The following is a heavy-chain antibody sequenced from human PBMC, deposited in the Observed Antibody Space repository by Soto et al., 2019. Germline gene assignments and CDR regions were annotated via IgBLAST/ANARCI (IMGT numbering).Heavy chain of an antibody. CDR3: ARDNYDILTGYYGRTTRYGMDV. Sequence: SETLSLTCTVSGGSISSYYWSWIRQPPGKGREWIGYIYYSGSTNYNPSLKSRVTISVDTSKNQFSLKLSSVTAADTAVYYCARDNYDILTGYYGRTTRYGMDVWGQGTTVTVSS. CDR1: GGSISSYY. D-gene: IGHD3-9*01. V-gene: IGHV4-59*01. J-gene: IGHJ6*02. CDR2: IYYSGST.